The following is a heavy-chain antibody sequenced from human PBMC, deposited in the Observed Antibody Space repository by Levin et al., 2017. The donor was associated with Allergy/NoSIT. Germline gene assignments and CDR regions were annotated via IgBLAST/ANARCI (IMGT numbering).Heavy chain of an antibody. CDR1: GYTFTSYG. CDR2: ISAYNGNT. D-gene: IGHD6-13*01. V-gene: IGHV1-18*01. Sequence: PVASVKVSCKASGYTFTSYGISWVRQAPGQGLEWMGWISAYNGNTNYAQKLQGRVTMTTDTSTSTAYMDLRSLRSDDTAVYYCARASSRSSSRPITYNWFDPWGQGTLVTVSS. J-gene: IGHJ5*02. CDR3: ARASSRSSSRPITYNWFDP.